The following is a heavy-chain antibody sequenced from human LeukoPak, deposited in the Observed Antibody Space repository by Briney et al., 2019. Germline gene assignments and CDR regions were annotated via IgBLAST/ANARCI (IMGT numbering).Heavy chain of an antibody. D-gene: IGHD3-16*01. CDR1: GGSISSYY. J-gene: IGHJ4*02. CDR2: IYYIGST. Sequence: SETLSLTCTVSGGSISSYYWSWIRQPPGKGLEWIGYIYYIGSTNYNPSLKSRVTMSVDTSKNQFSLKLNSVTAADTAVYYCARLKIGAYFDYWGQGTRVTVSS. CDR3: ARLKIGAYFDY. V-gene: IGHV4-59*01.